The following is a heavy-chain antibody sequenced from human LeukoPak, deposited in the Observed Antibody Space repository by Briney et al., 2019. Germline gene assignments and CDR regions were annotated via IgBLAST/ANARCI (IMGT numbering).Heavy chain of an antibody. Sequence: ASVKVSCKASGYTFANCNIHWVRQAPGQGLEWMGIINPSGGSTNYAQKLQGRVTLTRDTSTSTVYMELSSLRSEDTAVYFCARDGDYYSIDYWGQGTLVTVSS. CDR1: GYTFANCN. CDR3: ARDGDYYSIDY. J-gene: IGHJ4*02. V-gene: IGHV1-46*04. D-gene: IGHD3-22*01. CDR2: INPSGGST.